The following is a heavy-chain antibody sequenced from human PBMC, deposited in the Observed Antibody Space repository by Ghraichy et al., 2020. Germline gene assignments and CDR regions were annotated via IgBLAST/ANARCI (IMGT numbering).Heavy chain of an antibody. CDR3: ARHGDNWGAGPAPRGYYYAMDV. CDR1: GASISSYY. CDR2: IYYSGST. J-gene: IGHJ6*02. Sequence: ETLSLTCTVSGASISSYYWSWIRQPPGKGLEWIAYIYYSGSTNYNPSLKSRVTISVDTSKNQFSLKLNSVTAADTAVYYCARHGDNWGAGPAPRGYYYAMDVWGQGTTVTVSS. D-gene: IGHD7-27*01. V-gene: IGHV4-59*08.